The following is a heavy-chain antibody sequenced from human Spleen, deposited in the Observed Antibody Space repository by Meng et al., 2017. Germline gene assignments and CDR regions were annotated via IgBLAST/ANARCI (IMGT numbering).Heavy chain of an antibody. J-gene: IGHJ4*02. CDR2: TFTSGST. CDR1: SESVSRGSYS. V-gene: IGHV4-61*01. D-gene: IGHD2-15*01. Sequence: QRQHHQCVAVLFKQCAPLSLTSTVSSESVSRGSYSCSCIRQPPGKGLQYIGFTFTSGSTNYNPSLKGRVSVSLDTSRNQISLRLSSVTAADTAVYCCARGYCSAGTCYPSNYWGQGILVTVSS. CDR3: ARGYCSAGTCYPSNY.